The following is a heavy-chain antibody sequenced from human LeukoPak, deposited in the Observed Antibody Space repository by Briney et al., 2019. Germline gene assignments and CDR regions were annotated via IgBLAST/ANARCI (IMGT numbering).Heavy chain of an antibody. CDR2: IYYSGST. V-gene: IGHV4-39*01. CDR3: ARNTDFQKYGDSLPFDY. Sequence: PETLSLTCTVSGGSTSSSRDCWGWIRQPPGKGLEWIGIIYYSGSTYYNPSLKSRVTISVATSKNQFSLKLSSVTAADTAVYYCARNTDFQKYGDSLPFDYWGQGTLVTVSS. J-gene: IGHJ4*02. CDR1: GGSTSSSRDC. D-gene: IGHD4-17*01.